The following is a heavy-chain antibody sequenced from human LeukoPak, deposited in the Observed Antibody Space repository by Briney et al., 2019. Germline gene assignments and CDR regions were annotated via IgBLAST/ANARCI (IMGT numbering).Heavy chain of an antibody. CDR2: ISSSSSYI. CDR3: ARSEDSGYVHPQAYYYYGMDV. V-gene: IGHV3-21*01. D-gene: IGHD5-12*01. J-gene: IGHJ6*02. Sequence: PGGSLRLSCAASGFTFSSCSMNWVRQAPGKGLEWVSSISSSSSYIYYADSVKGRFTISRDNAKNSLYLQMNSLRAEDTVVYYCARSEDSGYVHPQAYYYYGMDVWGQGTTVTVSS. CDR1: GFTFSSCS.